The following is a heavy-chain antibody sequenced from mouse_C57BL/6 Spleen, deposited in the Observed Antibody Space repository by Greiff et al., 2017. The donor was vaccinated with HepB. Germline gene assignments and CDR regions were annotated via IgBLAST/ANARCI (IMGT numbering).Heavy chain of an antibody. CDR3: ARQGDGYYEDAMDY. CDR2: ISSGGSYT. D-gene: IGHD2-3*01. Sequence: EVKLVESGGDLVKPGGSLKLSCAASGFTFSSYGMSWVRQTPDKRLEWVATISSGGSYTYYPDSVKGRFTISRDNAKNTLYLQMSSLKSEDTAMYYCARQGDGYYEDAMDYWGQGTSVTVSS. J-gene: IGHJ4*01. V-gene: IGHV5-6*01. CDR1: GFTFSSYG.